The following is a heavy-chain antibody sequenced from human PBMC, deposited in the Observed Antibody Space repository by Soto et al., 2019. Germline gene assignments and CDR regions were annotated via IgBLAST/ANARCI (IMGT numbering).Heavy chain of an antibody. CDR1: GGSISSGDYY. Sequence: PSETLSLTCTVSGGSISSGDYYWSWIRQPPGKGLEWIGYIYYSGSTYYNPSLKSRVTISVDTSKNQFSLNLSSVTAADTAVYYCARTVVIRGIIIREFDYWGQGNLVTVSS. D-gene: IGHD3-10*01. CDR2: IYYSGST. V-gene: IGHV4-30-4*02. CDR3: ARTVVIRGIIIREFDY. J-gene: IGHJ4*02.